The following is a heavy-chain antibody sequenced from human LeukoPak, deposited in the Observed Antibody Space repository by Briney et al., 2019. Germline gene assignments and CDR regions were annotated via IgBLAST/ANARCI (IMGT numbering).Heavy chain of an antibody. CDR1: GFTFSSYA. V-gene: IGHV3-23*01. J-gene: IGHJ1*01. Sequence: GGSLRLSCAASGFTFSSYAMSWVRQAPGKGLEWVSAISGSGGSTYYADSVKGRFTISRDNSKNTLYLQMNSLRAEDTAVYYCATQGAYCGGDCYPEYFQHWGQGTLVTVSS. CDR2: ISGSGGST. D-gene: IGHD2-21*02. CDR3: ATQGAYCGGDCYPEYFQH.